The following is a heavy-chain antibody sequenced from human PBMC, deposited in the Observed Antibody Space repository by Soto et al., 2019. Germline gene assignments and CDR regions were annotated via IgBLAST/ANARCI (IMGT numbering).Heavy chain of an antibody. Sequence: LRLSCVASGLTSSSLYAMSWVRQAPGKEPKWLSAISGSGGSTYYADSVKGRFTVSRDNSKNTTLFLQLNSLRAEDTAVYYCARDLTMIVSFYLDIWGQGTMVTVSS. J-gene: IGHJ3*02. V-gene: IGHV3-23*01. CDR3: ARDLTMIVSFYLDI. CDR2: ISGSGGST. CDR1: GLTSSSLYA. D-gene: IGHD3-22*01.